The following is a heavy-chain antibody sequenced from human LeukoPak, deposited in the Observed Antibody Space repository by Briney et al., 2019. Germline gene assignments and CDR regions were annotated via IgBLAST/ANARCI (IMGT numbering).Heavy chain of an antibody. J-gene: IGHJ3*02. CDR3: VRESLYVFNI. CDR1: GFTFSSHA. Sequence: ESGGSLRLSCAASGFTFSSHAMSWVRQAPGKGLEWVSAISGSGGSTYYADSVKGRFTISRDKSKNTLYLQMNSLRDEDTAVYYCVRESLYVFNIWGQGTMVTVSS. CDR2: ISGSGGST. V-gene: IGHV3-23*01.